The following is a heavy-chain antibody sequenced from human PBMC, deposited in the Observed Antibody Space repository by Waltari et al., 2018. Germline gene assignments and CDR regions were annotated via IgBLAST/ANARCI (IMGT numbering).Heavy chain of an antibody. CDR2: FYYGGST. V-gene: IGHV4-39*07. CDR3: ARLGYCSSTSCYTTFFDAFD. CDR1: GGSIDSDTYY. J-gene: IGHJ3*02. Sequence: QVQLQESGPGLVKPSETLSLTCSVSGGSIDSDTYYWGWIRQPPGKGLEWIGSFYYGGSTYYNPSLKSRVAISVHTSKRQFSLKLTSVTAADTALYFCARLGYCSSTSCYTTFFDAFD. D-gene: IGHD2-2*02.